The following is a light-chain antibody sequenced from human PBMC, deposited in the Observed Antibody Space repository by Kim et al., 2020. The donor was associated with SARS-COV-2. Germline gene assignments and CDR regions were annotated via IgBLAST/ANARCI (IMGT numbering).Light chain of an antibody. CDR2: YDS. CDR3: QVWDSSSDQYV. J-gene: IGLJ1*01. V-gene: IGLV3-21*04. Sequence: APGKTARITCGGINIGSKSVHWYQQKPGQAPVLVIYYDSDRPSGIPERFSGSNSGNTATLTISRVEAGDEADYYCQVWDSSSDQYVFGTGTKVTVL. CDR1: NIGSKS.